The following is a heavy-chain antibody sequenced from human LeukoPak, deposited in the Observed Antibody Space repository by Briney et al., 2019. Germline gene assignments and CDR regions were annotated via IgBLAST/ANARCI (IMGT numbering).Heavy chain of an antibody. CDR3: AKKYSTGLDP. D-gene: IGHD1-26*01. Sequence: GGSLRLSCAASGFTFSSYSMSWVRQAPGKGLEWVSPISSSSSYIYYADSVKGRFTISRDNAKNSLYLQMNSLRAEDTAVYYCAKKYSTGLDPWGQGTLVTVSS. V-gene: IGHV3-21*04. CDR2: ISSSSSYI. CDR1: GFTFSSYS. J-gene: IGHJ5*02.